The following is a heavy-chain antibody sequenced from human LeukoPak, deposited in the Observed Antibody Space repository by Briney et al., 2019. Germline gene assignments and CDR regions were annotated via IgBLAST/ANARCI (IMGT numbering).Heavy chain of an antibody. Sequence: GASVKVSCKASGYTFTGYYVHWVRQAPGQGLEWMGWISAYNGNTNYAQKLQGRVTMTTDTSTSTAYMELRSLRSDDTAVYYCARARFLEWFRWFDPWGQGTLVTVSS. CDR3: ARARFLEWFRWFDP. CDR1: GYTFTGYY. D-gene: IGHD3-3*01. CDR2: ISAYNGNT. V-gene: IGHV1-18*04. J-gene: IGHJ5*02.